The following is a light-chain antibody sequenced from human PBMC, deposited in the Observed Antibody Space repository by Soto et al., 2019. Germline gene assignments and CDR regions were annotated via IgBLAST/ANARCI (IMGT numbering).Light chain of an antibody. CDR2: EVT. V-gene: IGLV2-14*01. Sequence: QSALTQPASVSGSPGQSITISCTGTSSDVGGYHYVSWYQQHPGKAPKLMIYEVTNRPSGVSNRFSGSKSGNTASLTTSGLQAEDEADYYCSSYTSSTTRVFGTGTKVTVL. J-gene: IGLJ1*01. CDR1: SSDVGGYHY. CDR3: SSYTSSTTRV.